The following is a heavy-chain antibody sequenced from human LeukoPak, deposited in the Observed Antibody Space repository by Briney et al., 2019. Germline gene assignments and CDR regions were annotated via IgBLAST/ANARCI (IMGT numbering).Heavy chain of an antibody. CDR1: GFIFSSYA. D-gene: IGHD3-10*02. J-gene: IGHJ6*04. CDR3: AELGITMIGGV. CDR2: ISRSGENT. V-gene: IGHV3-23*01. Sequence: GGSLRLSCAASGFIFSSYAMSWVRQAPGKGLEWVSAISRSGENTYYADSVKGRFTISRDNAKNSLYLQMNCLRAEDTAVYYCAELGITMIGGVWGKGTTVTISS.